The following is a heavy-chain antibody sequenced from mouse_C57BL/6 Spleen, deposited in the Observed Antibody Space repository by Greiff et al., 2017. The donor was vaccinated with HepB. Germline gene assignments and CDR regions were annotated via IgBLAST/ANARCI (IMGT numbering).Heavy chain of an antibody. CDR2: IHPNSGST. V-gene: IGHV1-64*01. CDR1: GYTFTSYW. CDR3: ARFYDYLDY. D-gene: IGHD2-3*01. Sequence: QVQLQQPGAELVKPGASVKLSCTASGYTFTSYWMHWVKQWPGQGLEWIGMIHPNSGSTNYNEKFKSKATLTVDKSSSTAYLQLSSLTSEDSAVYYCARFYDYLDYWGQGPTLTVSS. J-gene: IGHJ2*01.